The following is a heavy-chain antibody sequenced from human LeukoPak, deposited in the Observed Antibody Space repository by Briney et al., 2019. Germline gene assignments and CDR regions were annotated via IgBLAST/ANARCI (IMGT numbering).Heavy chain of an antibody. Sequence: GGSLRLSCAASGFTFSSYWMHWVRQAPGKGLVWVSRINFDGSTTTYADSVKGRFTISRDNAKNTLYLQMSSLRAEDTAIYYCARIGRELLQGYYFDYWGQGTLVTVSS. V-gene: IGHV3-74*03. CDR3: ARIGRELLQGYYFDY. J-gene: IGHJ4*02. CDR2: INFDGSTT. D-gene: IGHD1-26*01. CDR1: GFTFSSYW.